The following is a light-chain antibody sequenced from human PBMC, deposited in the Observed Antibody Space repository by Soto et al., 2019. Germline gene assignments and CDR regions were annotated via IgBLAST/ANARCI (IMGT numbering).Light chain of an antibody. Sequence: ENVLTQSPGTLSLSPGERATLSCRASQSVSSNYLAWFQQKPGQAPRLLIFGASNRATGIPDRFSGSGSGTDFNLTINRLEPEDFAVYHCQQYASSPLTFGGGTKGEFK. CDR2: GAS. CDR3: QQYASSPLT. V-gene: IGKV3-20*01. J-gene: IGKJ4*01. CDR1: QSVSSNY.